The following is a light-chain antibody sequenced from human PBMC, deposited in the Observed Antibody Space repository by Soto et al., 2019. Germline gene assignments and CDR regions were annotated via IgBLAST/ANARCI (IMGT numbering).Light chain of an antibody. CDR3: QQRSNWPPVIT. V-gene: IGKV3-11*01. CDR1: QSFSSY. Sequence: EIVLTQSPATLSLSPGERATLSCRASQSFSSYLAWYQQKPGQAPRLLIYDASKRATGIPARFRGRGSGTDFPLTISSLEPEDFAVYYCQQRSNWPPVITFGQGTRLEIK. CDR2: DAS. J-gene: IGKJ5*01.